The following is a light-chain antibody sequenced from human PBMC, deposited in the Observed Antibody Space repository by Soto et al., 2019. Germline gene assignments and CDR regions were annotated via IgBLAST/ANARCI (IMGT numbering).Light chain of an antibody. CDR3: QQYSTYSGA. Sequence: EIVLTQSPGTLSLSPGESATLSCRASQTVSSSYLAWYHHKAGQAPRLLVFRASSRATGIPSRFSGSASGTEFTLTISSLQPDDFATYYCQQYSTYSGAFGQGTKVEIK. V-gene: IGKV3-20*01. CDR2: RAS. CDR1: QTVSSSY. J-gene: IGKJ1*01.